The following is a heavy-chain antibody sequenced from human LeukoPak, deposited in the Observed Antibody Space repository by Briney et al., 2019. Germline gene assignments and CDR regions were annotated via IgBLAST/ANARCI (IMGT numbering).Heavy chain of an antibody. CDR2: IKQDGSEK. CDR1: GFTFGIYS. J-gene: IGHJ4*02. CDR3: ARDYYGSGWYGDY. Sequence: GSLRLSCAASGFTFGIYSMSWVRQAPGKGLEWVANIKQDGSEKFYVDSVKGRFTLSRDNAKNSLFLQMNSLRAEDTAVYYCARDYYGSGWYGDYWGQGALVTVSS. D-gene: IGHD6-19*01. V-gene: IGHV3-7*04.